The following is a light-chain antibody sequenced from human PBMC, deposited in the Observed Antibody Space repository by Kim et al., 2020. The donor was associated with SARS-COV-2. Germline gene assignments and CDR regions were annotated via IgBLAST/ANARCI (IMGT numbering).Light chain of an antibody. CDR3: QQYAYWRA. Sequence: EIVMTQSPATLSLSPGERATLACRASQSISSSLAWYQQKPGQAPRVLIYGASARATGIPARFSGSGSGTEFTLTISNVQSKDFAVYYCQQYAYWRAFGQGIRLEIK. V-gene: IGKV3-15*01. CDR2: GAS. CDR1: QSISSS. J-gene: IGKJ5*01.